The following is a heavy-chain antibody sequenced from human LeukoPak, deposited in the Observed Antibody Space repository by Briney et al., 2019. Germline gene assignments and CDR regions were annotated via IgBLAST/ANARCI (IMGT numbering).Heavy chain of an antibody. V-gene: IGHV1-69*04. J-gene: IGHJ5*02. CDR3: ARDPGSYDIRNWFDP. CDR1: GGTFSSYT. CDR2: IIPILGIA. Sequence: GASVKASCKASGGTFSSYTISWARQAPGQGLEWMGRIIPILGIANYAQKFQGRVTITADKSTSTAYMELSSLRSEDTAVYYCARDPGSYDIRNWFDPWGQGTLVTVSS. D-gene: IGHD3-9*01.